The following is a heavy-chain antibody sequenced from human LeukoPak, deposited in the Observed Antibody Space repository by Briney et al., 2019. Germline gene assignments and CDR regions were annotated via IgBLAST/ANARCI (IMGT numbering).Heavy chain of an antibody. V-gene: IGHV7-4-1*02. CDR2: INTNTGNP. CDR3: ARDPMGSSWYRYNWFDP. CDR1: GYTFTSYA. Sequence: GASVKVSCKASGYTFTSYAMNWVRQAPGQGLEWMGWINTNTGNPTYAQGFTGRFVFSLDTSVSTAYLQISSLKAEDTAVYYCARDPMGSSWYRYNWFDPWGQGTLVTVSS. D-gene: IGHD6-13*01. J-gene: IGHJ5*02.